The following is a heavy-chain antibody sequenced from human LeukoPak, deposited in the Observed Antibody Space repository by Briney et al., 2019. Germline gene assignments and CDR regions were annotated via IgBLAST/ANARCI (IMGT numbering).Heavy chain of an antibody. CDR2: IIPIFGTA. J-gene: IGHJ4*02. CDR1: GGTFSSYA. CDR3: ATISGAAGTEDTDFDY. D-gene: IGHD6-13*01. V-gene: IGHV1-69*05. Sequence: GASVKVSCKASGGTFSSYAISWVRQAPGQGLEWMGGIIPIFGTANYAQKFQGRVTITTDESTSTAYMELSSLRSEDTAVYYCATISGAAGTEDTDFDYWGQGTLVTVPS.